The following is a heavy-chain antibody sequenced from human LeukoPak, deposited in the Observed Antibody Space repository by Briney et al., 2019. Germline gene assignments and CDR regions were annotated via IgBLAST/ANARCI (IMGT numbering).Heavy chain of an antibody. CDR3: ARVLHGDFGGGGFDI. CDR2: IIPLFHKA. Sequence: SVKASCKTSGYTLSNYGINWVRQAPGQGLEWMGRIIPLFHKADYTQKFQDRVTITADKSTNTVYMELSRLTFEDTGVFYCARVLHGDFGGGGFDIWGQGTTVTVSS. J-gene: IGHJ3*02. V-gene: IGHV1-69*04. D-gene: IGHD3-10*01. CDR1: GYTLSNYG.